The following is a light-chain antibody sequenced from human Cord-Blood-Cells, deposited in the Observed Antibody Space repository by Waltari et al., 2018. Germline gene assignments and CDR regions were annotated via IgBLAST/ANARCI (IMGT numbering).Light chain of an antibody. Sequence: QSALTQPASVSGSPGQSITIPCPGTSSDVGRYNLVSWYQQHPGKAPKLMIYEVSKRPSGVSNRFSGSKSGNTASLTISGLQAEDEADYYCCSYAGSSTFGVFGGGTKLTVL. CDR3: CSYAGSSTFGV. CDR2: EVS. J-gene: IGLJ3*02. V-gene: IGLV2-23*02. CDR1: SSDVGRYNL.